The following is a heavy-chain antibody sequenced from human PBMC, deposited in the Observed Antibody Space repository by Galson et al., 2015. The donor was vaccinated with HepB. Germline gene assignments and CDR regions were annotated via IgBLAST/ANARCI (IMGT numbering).Heavy chain of an antibody. V-gene: IGHV3-7*05. Sequence: SLRLSCAASGFISSMYWMNWARQAPGKGLEWVANITEDGSEKNYVDSVKGRFTIARDNAKNSLYLQMKSLSAEDTAVYYCARVKRGEWYSFYYYGMDVWGRGTTVTVSS. CDR2: ITEDGSEK. CDR1: GFISSMYW. J-gene: IGHJ6*02. CDR3: ARVKRGEWYSFYYYGMDV. D-gene: IGHD3-16*01.